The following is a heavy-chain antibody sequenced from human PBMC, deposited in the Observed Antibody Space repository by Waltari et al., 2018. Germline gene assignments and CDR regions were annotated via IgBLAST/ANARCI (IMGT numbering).Heavy chain of an antibody. CDR1: GGTFSSYA. Sequence: QVQLVQSGAEVKKPGSSVKVSCKASGGTFSSYAISWVRQAPGQGLEWMGGIIPIFGTANYAQKFQGRVTITTDESTSTAYMELSSLRSEDTAVYYCARSSWRQWLVLKHLNYYYGMDVWGQGTTVTVSS. J-gene: IGHJ6*02. V-gene: IGHV1-69*05. CDR2: IIPIFGTA. D-gene: IGHD6-19*01. CDR3: ARSSWRQWLVLKHLNYYYGMDV.